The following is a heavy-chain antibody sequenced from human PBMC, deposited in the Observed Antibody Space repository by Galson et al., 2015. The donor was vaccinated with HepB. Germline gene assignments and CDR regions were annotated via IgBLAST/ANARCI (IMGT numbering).Heavy chain of an antibody. J-gene: IGHJ4*02. CDR2: INHSGST. D-gene: IGHD5-18*01. CDR3: ARKRRGQLWLDRYFDY. CDR1: GGSFSGYY. Sequence: SETLSLTCAVYGGSFSGYYWSWIRQPPGKGLEWIGEINHSGSTNYNPSLKSRVTISVDTSKNQFSLKLSSVTAADTAVYYCARKRRGQLWLDRYFDYWGQGTLVTVSS. V-gene: IGHV4-34*01.